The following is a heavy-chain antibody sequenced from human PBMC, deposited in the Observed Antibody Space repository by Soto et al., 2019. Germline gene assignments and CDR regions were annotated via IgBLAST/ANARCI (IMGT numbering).Heavy chain of an antibody. CDR1: GYTFTDLY. Sequence: QVQLVQSGAEVKQPGASVKVSCKTSGYTFTDLYIHWVRQAHGQGLEWMGWVDPNSGGTKQTQKFQGRLTMTRDTSTGAVYMELYSLRSDDTSVYYCARDNYGALDYWGQGTLVTVSS. J-gene: IGHJ4*02. CDR3: ARDNYGALDY. D-gene: IGHD2-21*01. V-gene: IGHV1-2*02. CDR2: VDPNSGGT.